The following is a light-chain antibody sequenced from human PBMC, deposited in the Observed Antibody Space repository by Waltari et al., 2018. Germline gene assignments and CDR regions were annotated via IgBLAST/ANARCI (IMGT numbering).Light chain of an antibody. Sequence: DIQMTQSPSTLSAFVGDRVTITCRASQSTSSWLAWYQQKLGKAPKLLIYKASILETGVPSRFSGSGSGTEFTLTISSLQPDDFATYYCQQYNNYSPLTFGGGTKVEIK. J-gene: IGKJ4*01. CDR3: QQYNNYSPLT. V-gene: IGKV1-5*03. CDR1: QSTSSW. CDR2: KAS.